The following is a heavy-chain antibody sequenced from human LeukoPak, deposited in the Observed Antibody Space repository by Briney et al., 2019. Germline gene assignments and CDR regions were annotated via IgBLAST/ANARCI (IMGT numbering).Heavy chain of an antibody. D-gene: IGHD3-22*01. J-gene: IGHJ3*02. Sequence: PSETLSLTCTVSGDSISSGRYYWGWIRQPPGRRLEWRGEINHSGSTNYNPSLKSRVTVSVDKSKNQFSLKLSSVTAADTAVYYCARGPLGYYYDSSGLSDASDIWGQGTMVTVSS. V-gene: IGHV4-39*07. CDR2: INHSGST. CDR3: ARGPLGYYYDSSGLSDASDI. CDR1: GDSISSGRYY.